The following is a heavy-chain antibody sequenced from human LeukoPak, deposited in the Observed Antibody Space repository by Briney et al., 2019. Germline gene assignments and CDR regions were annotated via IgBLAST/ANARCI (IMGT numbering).Heavy chain of an antibody. CDR3: ARGRGAARPKKLTYYYYYYMDV. V-gene: IGHV4-34*01. Sequence: SETLSLTCAVYGGSFSGYYWSWIRQPPGKGLEWIGEINHSGSTNYNPSLKSRVTISVDTSRNQFSLKLSSVTAADTAVCYCARGRGAARPKKLTYYYYYYMDVWGKGTTVTVSS. CDR2: INHSGST. J-gene: IGHJ6*03. CDR1: GGSFSGYY. D-gene: IGHD6-6*01.